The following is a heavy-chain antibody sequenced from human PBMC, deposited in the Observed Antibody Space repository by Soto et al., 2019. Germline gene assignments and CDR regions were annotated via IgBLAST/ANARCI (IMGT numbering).Heavy chain of an antibody. V-gene: IGHV3-21*01. CDR2: ISSSSSYI. J-gene: IGHJ6*02. CDR1: GFTFSSYS. CDR3: HTRISQTGDLSYYYGMDV. Sequence: GGSLRLSCAASGFTFSSYSMNWVRQAPGKGLEWVSSISSSSSYIYYADSVKGRFTISRDNAKNSLYLQMNSLRAEDTAVYYCHTRISQTGDLSYYYGMDVWGQGTTVTVSS. D-gene: IGHD7-27*01.